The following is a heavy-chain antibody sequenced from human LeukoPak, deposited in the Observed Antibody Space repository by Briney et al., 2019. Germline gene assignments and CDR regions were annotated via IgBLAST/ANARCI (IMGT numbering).Heavy chain of an antibody. J-gene: IGHJ6*02. Sequence: SVTLSLTCTVSGGSISSGGYYWSWIRQHPGKGLEWIGYIYYSGSTYYNPSLKSRVTISVDTSKNQFSLKLSSVTAADTAVYYCARGSSGYYFGEYYYYGMDVWGQGTTVTVSS. CDR1: GGSISSGGYY. V-gene: IGHV4-31*03. CDR2: IYYSGST. D-gene: IGHD3-22*01. CDR3: ARGSSGYYFGEYYYYGMDV.